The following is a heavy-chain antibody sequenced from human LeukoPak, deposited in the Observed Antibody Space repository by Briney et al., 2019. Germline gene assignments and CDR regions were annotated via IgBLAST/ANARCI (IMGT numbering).Heavy chain of an antibody. J-gene: IGHJ4*02. V-gene: IGHV4-30-2*01. D-gene: IGHD3-22*01. Sequence: PSETLSLTCTVSGGSISSGGYYWSWIRQPPGKGLEWIGYIYHSGSTYYNPSLKSRVTISVDRSKNQFSLKLSSVTAADTAVYYCARDRYYYDSSGPSYFDYWGQGTLVTVSS. CDR3: ARDRYYYDSSGPSYFDY. CDR2: IYHSGST. CDR1: GGSISSGGYY.